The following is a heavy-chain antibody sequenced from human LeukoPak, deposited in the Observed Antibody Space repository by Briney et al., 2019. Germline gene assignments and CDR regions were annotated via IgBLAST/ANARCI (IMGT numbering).Heavy chain of an antibody. D-gene: IGHD3-22*01. J-gene: IGHJ4*02. CDR2: IYSGGST. CDR1: GFTVSSNY. CDR3: TSGYFYYFDY. V-gene: IGHV3-66*01. Sequence: GGSLRLSCAASGFTVSSNYMSWVRQAPGKGLEWVSVIYSGGSTYYADSVKGRFTISRGNSKNTLYLQMNSLRAEDTAVYYCTSGYFYYFDYWGQGTLVTVSS.